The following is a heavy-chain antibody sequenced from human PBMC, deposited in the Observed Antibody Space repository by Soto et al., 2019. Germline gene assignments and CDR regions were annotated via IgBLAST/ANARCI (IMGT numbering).Heavy chain of an antibody. J-gene: IGHJ4*02. V-gene: IGHV4-59*01. CDR3: ARDRVSHSGSYYRFDY. Sequence: PSETLSLTCTVSGGSISSYYWSWIRQPPGKGLEWIGYIYYSGSTNYNPSLKSRVTISVDTSKNPFSLKLSSVTAADTAVYYCARDRVSHSGSYYRFDYWGQGTPVTVSS. CDR2: IYYSGST. CDR1: GGSISSYY. D-gene: IGHD1-26*01.